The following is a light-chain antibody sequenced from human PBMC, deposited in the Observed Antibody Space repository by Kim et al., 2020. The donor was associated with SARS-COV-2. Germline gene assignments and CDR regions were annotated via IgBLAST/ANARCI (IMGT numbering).Light chain of an antibody. CDR2: GAS. J-gene: IGKJ1*01. CDR1: ESIRNNY. CDR3: HQYVYSPWT. V-gene: IGKV3-20*01. Sequence: LPPGESATLSCRASESIRNNYIAWYQQKRGQAPRVLIYGASTRATGIPDRFSGSGSGTDFTLTVSRLEPEDSAVYYCHQYVYSPWTFGQGTKVDIK.